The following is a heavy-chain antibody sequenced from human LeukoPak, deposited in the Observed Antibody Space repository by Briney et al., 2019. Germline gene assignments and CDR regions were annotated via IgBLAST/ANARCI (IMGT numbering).Heavy chain of an antibody. J-gene: IGHJ4*02. Sequence: SETLSLTCSVSGGSVSSGSYYWGWIRQPPGKGLEWIGSIYYSGSTYYNPSLKSRVTISVDTSKNQFSLKLSSVTAADTAVYYCACGAYYYSDYWGQGTLVTVSS. CDR2: IYYSGST. V-gene: IGHV4-39*01. CDR1: GGSVSSGSYY. CDR3: ACGAYYYSDY. D-gene: IGHD1-26*01.